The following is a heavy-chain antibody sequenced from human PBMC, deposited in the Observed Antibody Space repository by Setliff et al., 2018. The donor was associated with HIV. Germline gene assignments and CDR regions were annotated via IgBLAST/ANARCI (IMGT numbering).Heavy chain of an antibody. J-gene: IGHJ4*02. CDR1: GLTFSRYY. D-gene: IGHD3-10*01. CDR2: IYSGGDT. V-gene: IGHV3-66*02. CDR3: ARVRLYNNALDY. Sequence: PGGSLRLSCAASGLTFSRYYMSWVRQAPGKGLEWISTIYSGGDTYHADSVKGRVTLSRDNSKNTLYLQMNSLRPEDTAVYYCARVRLYNNALDYWGQGTLVTVSS.